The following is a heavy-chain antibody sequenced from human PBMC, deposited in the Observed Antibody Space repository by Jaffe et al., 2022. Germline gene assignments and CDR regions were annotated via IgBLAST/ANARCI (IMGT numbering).Heavy chain of an antibody. CDR3: TRGPFGDYGDSLGFYDS. D-gene: IGHD4-17*01. CDR1: GATLKTNS. J-gene: IGHJ4*02. V-gene: IGHV1-69*01. Sequence: QVQLMQSGAEVKKPGSSVKVSCKPSGATLKTNSFSWVRQAPGQGLEYMGGVIPFFGAAQYAKKFRDRVTITADESTTTIYMELRSLTSDDTAVYYCTRGPFGDYGDSLGFYDSWGQGALVTVSS. CDR2: VIPFFGAA.